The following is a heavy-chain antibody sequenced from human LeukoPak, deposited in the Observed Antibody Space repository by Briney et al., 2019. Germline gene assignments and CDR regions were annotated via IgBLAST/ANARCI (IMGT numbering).Heavy chain of an antibody. CDR1: GGSISTYY. D-gene: IGHD1-26*01. Sequence: SETLSLTCTVSGGSISTYYWSWIRQTPGKGLEWIGYVHDSGTTNYNPSLKGRVTISSDTSKNQFSLNLRSVSAADTATYYCARHCGSLGYFDYWGHGTLVTVSS. J-gene: IGHJ4*01. CDR2: VHDSGTT. CDR3: ARHCGSLGYFDY. V-gene: IGHV4-59*08.